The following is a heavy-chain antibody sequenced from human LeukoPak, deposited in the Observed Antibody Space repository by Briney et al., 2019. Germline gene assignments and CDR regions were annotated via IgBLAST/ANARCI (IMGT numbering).Heavy chain of an antibody. J-gene: IGHJ4*02. CDR3: AKDQGRGYTYGLYYFDY. CDR2: INNDNGGT. V-gene: IGHV1-2*02. CDR1: GYTFIGYY. Sequence: ASVKVSCKASGYTFIGYYIHWVRQAPGQGLQWMGWINNDNGGTNYAQKFQGRVTMTRDTSMSTAYMELSRLRSDDTAMYYCAKDQGRGYTYGLYYFDYWGQGTLVTVSS. D-gene: IGHD5-18*01.